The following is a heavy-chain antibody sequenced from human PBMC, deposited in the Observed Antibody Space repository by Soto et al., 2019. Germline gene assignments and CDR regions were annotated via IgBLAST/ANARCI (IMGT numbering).Heavy chain of an antibody. J-gene: IGHJ3*02. CDR2: ISSSSSYI. D-gene: IGHD1-1*01. Sequence: GGSLRLSCAASGFTFSSYSMNWVRQAPGKGLEWVSSISSSSSYIYYADSVKGRFTISRDNAKNSLYLQMNSLRAEDTAVYYCARDPTGIDAFDIWGQGTMGTVSS. CDR3: ARDPTGIDAFDI. V-gene: IGHV3-21*01. CDR1: GFTFSSYS.